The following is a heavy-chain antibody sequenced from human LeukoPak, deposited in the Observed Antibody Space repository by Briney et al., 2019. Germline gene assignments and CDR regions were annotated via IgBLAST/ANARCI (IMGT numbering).Heavy chain of an antibody. Sequence: SQTLSLTYAISGHRDPISNVGWHWVRQSPSRGLEWLGKTYYRSKWYSDYAISLKSRMTINPDTSKNQFSLQLNSVTPEDTAVYYCARTYLYGFDYWGQGTLVTVSS. V-gene: IGHV6-1*01. J-gene: IGHJ4*02. CDR2: TYYRSKWYS. CDR1: GHRDPISNVG. CDR3: ARTYLYGFDY. D-gene: IGHD3-16*01.